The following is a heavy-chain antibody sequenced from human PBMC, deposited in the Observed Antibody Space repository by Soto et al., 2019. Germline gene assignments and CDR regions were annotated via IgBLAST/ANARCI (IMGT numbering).Heavy chain of an antibody. J-gene: IGHJ2*01. D-gene: IGHD2-2*01. V-gene: IGHV3-21*01. CDR1: GFTFSSYS. CDR3: ARTPSIVVVPAAIWYLDL. CDR2: ISSSSSYI. Sequence: GSLRISCAASGFTFSSYSMNWGRQAPGEGLEWVSSISSSSSYIYYADSVKGRFTISRDNAKNSLYLQMNSLRAEDTAVYYCARTPSIVVVPAAIWYLDLWGRGTLVTVS.